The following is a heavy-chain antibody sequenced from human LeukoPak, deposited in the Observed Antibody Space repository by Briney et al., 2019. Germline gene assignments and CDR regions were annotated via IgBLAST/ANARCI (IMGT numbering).Heavy chain of an antibody. Sequence: GESLQISGQAPGSTFTIYWIAWSRRLPGKGLDGMRITFPGDSATRYRPSFQGQVTISADKSISTASLQWSSLKASDTAMCYCARQPLGASSGASPDYWGQGTLVTVSS. CDR3: ARQPLGASSGASPDY. J-gene: IGHJ4*02. CDR1: GSTFTIYW. V-gene: IGHV5-51*01. CDR2: TFPGDSAT. D-gene: IGHD1-26*01.